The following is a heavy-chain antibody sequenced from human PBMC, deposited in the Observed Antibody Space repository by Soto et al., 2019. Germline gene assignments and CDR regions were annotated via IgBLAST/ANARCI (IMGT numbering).Heavy chain of an antibody. Sequence: NPSETLSLTCSVSGVSISSSDYYWGWIRQPPGKGLEWIGTIYYSGTTFYNPSLKSRVTISVDMSKNQFSLKLSSVTAADTAVYYCARRTTTVVRFDYWGRGALVTVSS. V-gene: IGHV4-39*01. CDR1: GVSISSSDYY. D-gene: IGHD4-17*01. CDR3: ARRTTTVVRFDY. CDR2: IYYSGTT. J-gene: IGHJ4*02.